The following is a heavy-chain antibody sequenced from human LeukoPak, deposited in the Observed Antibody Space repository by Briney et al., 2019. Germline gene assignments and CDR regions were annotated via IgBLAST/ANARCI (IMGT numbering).Heavy chain of an antibody. D-gene: IGHD3-22*01. Sequence: PGGSLRLSCAASGFTFSGSAMHWVRQASGKGLEWVGRIRSKANSYATAYAASVKGRFTISRDDSKNTAYLQMNSLKTEDTAVYYCTRLSVPSDYYDSSGYNHFDYWGQGTLVTVSS. CDR3: TRLSVPSDYYDSSGYNHFDY. CDR2: IRSKANSYAT. J-gene: IGHJ4*02. V-gene: IGHV3-73*01. CDR1: GFTFSGSA.